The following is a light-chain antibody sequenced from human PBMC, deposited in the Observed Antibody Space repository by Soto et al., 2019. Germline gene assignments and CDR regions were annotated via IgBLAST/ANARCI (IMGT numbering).Light chain of an antibody. CDR2: YDF. V-gene: IGLV3-21*04. CDR3: QVWDTANDHPI. Sequence: SSELTQRPSVSVAPEKTASITCGGDNIGDKAVHWYQHRPGQAPRLVIYYDFERPSGIHERFSGSNSGNTATLTISRVEAGDEDDYYCQVWDTANDHPIFGGGTKLTVL. CDR1: NIGDKA. J-gene: IGLJ2*01.